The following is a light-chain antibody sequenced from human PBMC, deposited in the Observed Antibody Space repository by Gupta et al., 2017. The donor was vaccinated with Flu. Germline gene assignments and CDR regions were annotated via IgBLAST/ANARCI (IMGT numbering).Light chain of an antibody. CDR2: GDS. Sequence: TITSSGVGGSKFFSCYHQQPAAAPNLLIFGDSNRHSGVPDRFSGSKSGTTASLTITGAQAEDEADYYCNSQTTSNNLWVFGGGTKVTVL. CDR1: SSGVGGSKF. V-gene: IGLV2-14*04. CDR3: NSQTTSNNLWV. J-gene: IGLJ3*02.